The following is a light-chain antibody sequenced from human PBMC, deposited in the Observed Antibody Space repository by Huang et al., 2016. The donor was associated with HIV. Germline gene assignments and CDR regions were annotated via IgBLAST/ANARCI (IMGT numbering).Light chain of an antibody. J-gene: IGKJ1*01. Sequence: DIQMTQSPSTLSASVGDRVTITCRASETISSWLAWYQQKPGKAPKLLIYKASSLETGVPSRFSGSASGTEFTLTSSSLQPDDFATYYCQQYHTSSWTFGQGTKVEIK. CDR3: QQYHTSSWT. CDR2: KAS. CDR1: ETISSW. V-gene: IGKV1-5*03.